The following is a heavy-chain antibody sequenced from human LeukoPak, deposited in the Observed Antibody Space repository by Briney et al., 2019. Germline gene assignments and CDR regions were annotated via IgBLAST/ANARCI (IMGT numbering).Heavy chain of an antibody. D-gene: IGHD2-8*01. CDR1: GYTFTSYD. CDR2: MNPNSGNT. J-gene: IGHJ4*02. Sequence: GASVKVSCKASGYTFTSYDINWVRQATGQGLEWMGWMNPNSGNTGYAQKFQGRVTMTRNTSISTAYMELSSLRSEDTAVFYCTKGDPVSGINVRTFDFWGQGTLVTVSS. V-gene: IGHV1-8*01. CDR3: TKGDPVSGINVRTFDF.